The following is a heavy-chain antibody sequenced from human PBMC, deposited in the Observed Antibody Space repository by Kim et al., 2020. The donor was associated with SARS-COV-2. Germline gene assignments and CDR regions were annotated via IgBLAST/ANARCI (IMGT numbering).Heavy chain of an antibody. V-gene: IGHV1-18*04. CDR2: LSAYNGNT. D-gene: IGHD5-12*01. J-gene: IGHJ4*02. CDR1: GYTFTSYG. CDR3: ARVAWGGYLPYYFDY. Sequence: ASVKVSCKASGYTFTSYGISWVRQAPGQGLEWMGWLSAYNGNTNYAQKLQGRVTMTTDTSTSTAYMELRSLRSDDTAVYYCARVAWGGYLPYYFDYWGQGTLVTVSS.